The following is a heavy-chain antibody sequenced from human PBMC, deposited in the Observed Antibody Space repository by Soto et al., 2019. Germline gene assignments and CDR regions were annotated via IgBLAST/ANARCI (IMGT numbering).Heavy chain of an antibody. Sequence: SETLSLTCTVSGGSISSYYWSWIRQPPGKGLEWIGYIYYSGSTNYNPSLKSRVTISVDTSKNQVSLKLSSVTAADTAGYYCARISTYYDILTGYYRTAVIDYWGQGTLVTVSS. V-gene: IGHV4-59*08. CDR2: IYYSGST. J-gene: IGHJ4*02. CDR3: ARISTYYDILTGYYRTAVIDY. CDR1: GGSISSYY. D-gene: IGHD3-9*01.